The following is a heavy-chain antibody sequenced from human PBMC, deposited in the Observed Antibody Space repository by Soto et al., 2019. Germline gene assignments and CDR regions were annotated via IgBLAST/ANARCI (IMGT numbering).Heavy chain of an antibody. CDR3: DTAPPQWESAPY. D-gene: IGHD1-26*01. CDR1: GFTFSNAW. CDR2: IKSKTDGGTT. J-gene: IGHJ4*02. V-gene: IGHV3-15*01. Sequence: EVQLVESGGGLVKPGGSLRLSCAASGFTFSNAWMSWVRQAPGKGLEWVGRIKSKTDGGTTDYAAPVKGRFTISRDDSKNTLYLQMNSLKTEDTAVYYCDTAPPQWESAPYWGQGTLVTVSS.